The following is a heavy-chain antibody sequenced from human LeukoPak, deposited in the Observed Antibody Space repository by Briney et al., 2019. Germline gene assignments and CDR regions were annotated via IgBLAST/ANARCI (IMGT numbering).Heavy chain of an antibody. CDR1: GYTFTSYG. CDR3: ARDRPETYSSGWYFDAFDI. CDR2: ISAYNGNT. Sequence: ASVKVSCKASGYTFTSYGISWVRQAPGQGLEWMGWISAYNGNTNYVQKLQGRVTMTTDTSTSTAYMELRSLRSDDTAVYYCARDRPETYSSGWYFDAFDIWGQGTMVTVSS. J-gene: IGHJ3*02. D-gene: IGHD6-19*01. V-gene: IGHV1-18*01.